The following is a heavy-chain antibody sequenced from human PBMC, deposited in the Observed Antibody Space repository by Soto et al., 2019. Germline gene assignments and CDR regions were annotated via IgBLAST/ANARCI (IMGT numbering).Heavy chain of an antibody. D-gene: IGHD3-9*01. Sequence: ASVKVSCKASGYTFTGYYMHWVRQAPGQGLEWMGWINPSNGDTNYAQKFQGRVTITRDTSASTAYMELSSLRSEDTAVYYCARDGGAYYDILTVYYYYYYMDVWGKGTTVTVSS. CDR1: GYTFTGYY. CDR2: INPSNGDT. J-gene: IGHJ6*03. V-gene: IGHV1-2*02. CDR3: ARDGGAYYDILTVYYYYYYMDV.